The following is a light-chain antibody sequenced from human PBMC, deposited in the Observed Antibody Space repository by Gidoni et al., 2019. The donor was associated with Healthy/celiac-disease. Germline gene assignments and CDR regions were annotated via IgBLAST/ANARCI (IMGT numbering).Light chain of an antibody. CDR2: ATS. V-gene: IGLV7-46*01. CDR1: TGGVTSGHY. J-gene: IGLJ1*01. Sequence: QAVVTQEPSLTVSPDRPVTLTCGSSTGGVTSGHYPYWFQQKPGQAPRTLIEATSKKHTWTPVRLSGSLLGDKAALTLSGAQPEDEAEYVCLLSYTTTSYVFGTGTKVTVL. CDR3: LLSYTTTSYV.